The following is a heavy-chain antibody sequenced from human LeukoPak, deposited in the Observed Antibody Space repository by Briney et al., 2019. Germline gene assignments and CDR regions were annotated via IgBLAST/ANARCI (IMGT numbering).Heavy chain of an antibody. CDR3: ARRTDNDY. CDR1: GFTFSSYA. Sequence: PGRSLRLSCAASGFTFSSYAMHWVRQAPGKGLEWVAVISYDGSNKYYADSVKGRFTISRDNSKNTLYLQMNSLRAEDTAVYYCARRTDNDYWGQGTLVTVSS. D-gene: IGHD1/OR15-1a*01. J-gene: IGHJ4*02. V-gene: IGHV3-30-3*01. CDR2: ISYDGSNK.